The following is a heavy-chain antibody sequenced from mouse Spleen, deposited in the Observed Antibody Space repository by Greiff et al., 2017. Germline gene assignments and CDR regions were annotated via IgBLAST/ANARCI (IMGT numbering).Heavy chain of an antibody. CDR1: GFNIKDYY. J-gene: IGHJ4*01. CDR2: IDPENGDT. CDR3: KLYYDYDGDMDY. Sequence: VQLKQSGAELVRSGASVKLSCTASGFNIKDYYMHWVKQRPEQGLEWIGWIDPENGDTEYAPKFQGKATMTADTSSNTAYLQLSSLTSEDTAVYYCKLYYDYDGDMDYWGQGTSVTVSS. D-gene: IGHD2-4*01. V-gene: IGHV14-4*02.